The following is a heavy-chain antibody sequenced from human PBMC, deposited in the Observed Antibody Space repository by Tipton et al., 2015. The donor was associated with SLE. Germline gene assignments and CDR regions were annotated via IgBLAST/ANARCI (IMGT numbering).Heavy chain of an antibody. D-gene: IGHD3-3*01. J-gene: IGHJ4*02. CDR1: GGSISSYY. CDR3: ASGRSRLGYYDFWSGPRAFDY. CDR2: INHSGST. Sequence: TLSLTCTVSGGSISSYYWSWIRQPPGEGLEWIGEINHSGSTNYNPSLKSRVTISVDTSKNQFSLKLSSVTAADTAVYYCASGRSRLGYYDFWSGPRAFDYWGQGTLVTVSS. V-gene: IGHV4-34*01.